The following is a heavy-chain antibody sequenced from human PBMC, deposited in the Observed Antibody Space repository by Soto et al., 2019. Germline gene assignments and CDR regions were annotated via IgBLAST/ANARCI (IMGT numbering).Heavy chain of an antibody. Sequence: SVKVSCKASGGTFSSYAISWVRQAPGQGLEWMGGIIPIFGTVNYAQKFQGRVTITADESTSTAYMELSSLRSEDTAVYYCARERDYYGSGSYYRYFDYWGQGTLVTVSS. CDR3: ARERDYYGSGSYYRYFDY. CDR2: IIPIFGTV. D-gene: IGHD3-10*01. CDR1: GGTFSSYA. V-gene: IGHV1-69*13. J-gene: IGHJ4*02.